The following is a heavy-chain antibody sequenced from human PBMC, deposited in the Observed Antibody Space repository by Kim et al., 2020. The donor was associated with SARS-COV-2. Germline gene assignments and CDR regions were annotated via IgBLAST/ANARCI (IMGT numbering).Heavy chain of an antibody. CDR1: GGSINSYS. D-gene: IGHD2-2*01. J-gene: IGHJ4*02. V-gene: IGHV4-59*01. Sequence: SETLSLTCTVSGGSINSYSWSWIRQPPGKGLEWIGYTYYSGSTNYNPSLKSRVTLSVDTSKNQFSLKLSSVTAADTAVYYCARDRIGYCSSTSCSLHFDYWGQGTLVTVSS. CDR3: ARDRIGYCSSTSCSLHFDY. CDR2: TYYSGST.